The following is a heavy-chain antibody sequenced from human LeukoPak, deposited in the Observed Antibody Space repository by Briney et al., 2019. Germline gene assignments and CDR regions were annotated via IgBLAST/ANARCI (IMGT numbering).Heavy chain of an antibody. V-gene: IGHV1-24*01. CDR3: ATVLPLYCSGGSCYSNWFDP. D-gene: IGHD2-15*01. Sequence: ASVKVSCKVSGYTLTELSMHWVRQAPGKGLECMGGFDPEDGETIYAQKFQGRVTMTEDTSTDTAYMELSSLRSENTAVYYCATVLPLYCSGGSCYSNWFDPWGQRTLDTVSS. J-gene: IGHJ5*02. CDR2: FDPEDGET. CDR1: GYTLTELS.